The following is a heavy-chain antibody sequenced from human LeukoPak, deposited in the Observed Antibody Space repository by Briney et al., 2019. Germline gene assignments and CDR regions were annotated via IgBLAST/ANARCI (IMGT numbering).Heavy chain of an antibody. J-gene: IGHJ4*02. D-gene: IGHD2-15*01. Sequence: ASVRVSCKASGYTFTGNFMHWVRQAPGQGLELTGLINPDSGGANYAQNFQGRVTMTRDTSISTVYMELSRLRSDDTAVYYCARGTDCSGGSCLDYWGQGTLVTVSS. CDR3: ARGTDCSGGSCLDY. CDR1: GYTFTGNF. V-gene: IGHV1-2*06. CDR2: INPDSGGA.